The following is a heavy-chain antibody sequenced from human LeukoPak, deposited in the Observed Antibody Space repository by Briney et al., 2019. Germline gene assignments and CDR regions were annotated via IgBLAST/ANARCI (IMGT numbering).Heavy chain of an antibody. D-gene: IGHD3-22*01. CDR1: GGSLSSYY. Sequence: SETLFLTCTVSGGSLSSYYWRWIRQPPARGLEWIGYIYYSGSTNYNPSLKSRVTISVDTSKNQFSLKLSSVTAADTAVYYCARGDDSSGYYWYDYWGQGTLVTVSS. J-gene: IGHJ4*02. CDR3: ARGDDSSGYYWYDY. V-gene: IGHV4-59*01. CDR2: IYYSGST.